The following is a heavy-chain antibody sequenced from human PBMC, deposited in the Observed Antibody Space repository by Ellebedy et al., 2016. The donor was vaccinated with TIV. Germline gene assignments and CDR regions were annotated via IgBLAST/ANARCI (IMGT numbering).Heavy chain of an antibody. CDR3: AKISPTHRGAFDI. CDR1: GFTFSSYA. Sequence: GGSLRLXXAASGFTFSSYAMSWLRQAPGKGLEWVSVFGGRSTTTYYADSVKGRFTISRDNSKNTLFLQMNGLRGDDTARYYCAKISPTHRGAFDIWGQGTMVTVSS. J-gene: IGHJ3*02. CDR2: FGGRSTTT. V-gene: IGHV3-23*01. D-gene: IGHD3-3*02.